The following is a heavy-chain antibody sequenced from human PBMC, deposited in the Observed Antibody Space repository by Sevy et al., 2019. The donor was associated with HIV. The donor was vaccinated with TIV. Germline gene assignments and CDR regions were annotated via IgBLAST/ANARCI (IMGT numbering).Heavy chain of an antibody. D-gene: IGHD3-3*01. Sequence: GGSLRLSCAASGFTLSSHWMFWVRQAPGKGLVWVSHINSHGTITNYAHSVKGRFTISRDKTKNTVYLQINSLRAEDTAFYYFARGQVLRFLEWPTYGMDVWGQGTTVTVSS. CDR2: INSHGTIT. CDR1: GFTLSSHW. V-gene: IGHV3-74*01. J-gene: IGHJ6*02. CDR3: ARGQVLRFLEWPTYGMDV.